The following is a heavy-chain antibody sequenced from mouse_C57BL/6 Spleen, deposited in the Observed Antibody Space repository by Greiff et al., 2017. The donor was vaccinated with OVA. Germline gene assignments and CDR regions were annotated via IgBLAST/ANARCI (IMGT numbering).Heavy chain of an antibody. CDR1: GFTFSDYY. CDR3: AREHYGSSYGWYFDV. J-gene: IGHJ1*03. Sequence: EVMLVESEGGLVQPGSSMKLSCTASGFTFSDYYMAWVRQVPEKGLEWVANINYDGSSTYYLDSLKSRFIISRDNAKNILYLQMSSLKSEDTATYYCAREHYGSSYGWYFDVWGTGTTVTVSS. D-gene: IGHD1-1*01. V-gene: IGHV5-16*01. CDR2: INYDGSST.